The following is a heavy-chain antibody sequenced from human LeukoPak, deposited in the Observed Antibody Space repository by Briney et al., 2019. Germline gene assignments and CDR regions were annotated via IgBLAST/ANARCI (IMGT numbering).Heavy chain of an antibody. Sequence: PSQTLSLTCAVSGGSISSGGYSWSWIRQPPGKGLEWIGYIYYSGSTYYNPSLKSRVTISVDTSKNQFSLKLSSVTAADTAVYYCARSKLWLHWFDPWGQGTLVTVSS. J-gene: IGHJ5*02. CDR3: ARSKLWLHWFDP. V-gene: IGHV4-30-4*07. CDR2: IYYSGST. D-gene: IGHD5-18*01. CDR1: GGSISSGGYS.